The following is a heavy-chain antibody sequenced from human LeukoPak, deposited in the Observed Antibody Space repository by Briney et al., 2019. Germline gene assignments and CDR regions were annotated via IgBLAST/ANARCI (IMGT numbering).Heavy chain of an antibody. D-gene: IGHD3-22*01. Sequence: ASVKVSCKASGYTFTGYYMHWVRQAPGQGLEWMGWINPNSGGTKYAQKFQGRVTMTRDTSISTAYLELSSLISDDTAVYYCARGGYYDSSGRFWFDPWGQETLVTVSS. J-gene: IGHJ5*02. CDR2: INPNSGGT. CDR3: ARGGYYDSSGRFWFDP. CDR1: GYTFTGYY. V-gene: IGHV1-2*02.